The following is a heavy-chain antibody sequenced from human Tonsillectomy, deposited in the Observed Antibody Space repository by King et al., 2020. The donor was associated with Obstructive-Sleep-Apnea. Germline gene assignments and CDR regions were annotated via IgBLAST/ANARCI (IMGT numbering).Heavy chain of an antibody. Sequence: DVQLVESGGGLVQPGGSLRLSCAASGFTFSNYAMSWVRQAPGKGLEWVSVISGSGRSTYYADSVRGRFTISRDTSKSTLYLQLNSLRAEDTAVYYCATSHDKWFGGPYFDYWGQGTLVTVSS. CDR2: ISGSGRST. D-gene: IGHD3-10*01. V-gene: IGHV3-23*04. CDR3: ATSHDKWFGGPYFDY. CDR1: GFTFSNYA. J-gene: IGHJ4*02.